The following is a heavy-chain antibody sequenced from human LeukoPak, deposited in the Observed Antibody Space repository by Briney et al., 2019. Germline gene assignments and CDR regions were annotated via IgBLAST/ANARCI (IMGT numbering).Heavy chain of an antibody. CDR1: GFTFSSYG. J-gene: IGHJ4*02. V-gene: IGHV3-30*03. CDR2: ISYDGSNK. Sequence: GGSLRLSCAASGFTFSSYGMHWVRQAPGKGLEWVAVISYDGSNKYYADSVKGRFTISRDNSKNTLYLQMNSLRAGDTAVYYCTRVAKSGRSYYFDYWGQGTLVTVSS. CDR3: TRVAKSGRSYYFDY. D-gene: IGHD3-3*01.